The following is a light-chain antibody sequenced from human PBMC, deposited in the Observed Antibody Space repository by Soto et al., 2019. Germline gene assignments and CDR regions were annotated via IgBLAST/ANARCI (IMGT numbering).Light chain of an antibody. CDR3: QQLNSYPGT. Sequence: DIQLTQSPSFLSASVGDRVTITCRASQGISTYLAWYQQKPGKAPNLLISAASTLQSGVPSRFSGSGSGTEFTLTISSLQPEDFATYYCQQLNSYPGTVGQGTRVEIK. CDR2: AAS. CDR1: QGISTY. V-gene: IGKV1-9*01. J-gene: IGKJ1*01.